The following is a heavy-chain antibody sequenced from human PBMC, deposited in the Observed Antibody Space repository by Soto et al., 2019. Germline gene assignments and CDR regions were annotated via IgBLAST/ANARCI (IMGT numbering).Heavy chain of an antibody. D-gene: IGHD1-26*01. J-gene: IGHJ4*02. CDR1: GYTFTDYA. CDR2: VDTGNGNT. CDR3: ARGAKWDPRGVEAQQDDYFDY. Sequence: ASVKVSCKPSGYTFTDYAIHWVRQAPGHGLEWLGWVDTGNGNTKYSQNFQDRLTITRDTFARTTAMELNSLSSGDTALYYCARGAKWDPRGVEAQQDDYFDYWGRGTLVTVSS. V-gene: IGHV1-3*04.